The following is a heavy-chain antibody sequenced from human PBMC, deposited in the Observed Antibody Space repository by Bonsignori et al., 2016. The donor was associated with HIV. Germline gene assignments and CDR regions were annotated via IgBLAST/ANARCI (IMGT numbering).Heavy chain of an antibody. D-gene: IGHD5-24*01. Sequence: WIRQPPGKGLEWIGEINHSGSTNYNPSLKSRVTISVDTSKNQFSLKLSSVTAADTAVYYCARLNRGRYNLGGIYYYYMDVWGKGTTVTVSS. CDR3: ARLNRGRYNLGGIYYYYMDV. J-gene: IGHJ6*03. V-gene: IGHV4-34*01. CDR2: INHSGST.